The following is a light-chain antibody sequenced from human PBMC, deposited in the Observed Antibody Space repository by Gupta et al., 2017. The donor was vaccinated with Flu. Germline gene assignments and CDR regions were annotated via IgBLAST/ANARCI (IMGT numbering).Light chain of an antibody. CDR3: CSYAGSRYV. J-gene: IGLJ1*01. CDR1: SSDVGGYNY. CDR2: DVS. Sequence: QSALTQPRPVSGSPGQSVTISCTGTSSDVGGYNYVSWYQQHPGKAPTLMIYDVSKRPSGVPDRFSGSKSGNTASLTISGLQAEDEADYYCCSYAGSRYVFGTGTKVTVL. V-gene: IGLV2-11*01.